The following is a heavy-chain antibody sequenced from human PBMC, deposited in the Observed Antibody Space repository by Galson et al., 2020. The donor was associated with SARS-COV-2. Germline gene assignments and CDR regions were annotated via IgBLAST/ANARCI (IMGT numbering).Heavy chain of an antibody. Sequence: GGSLRLSCAASGFTVSTNYMSWVRQPPGEGLEWVSVIYSGGATYSADSVKGRFSISRDDSANTVYLQLSSLRAEDTAVYYCARVGAFCSTTPCFATSFDLWGQGTLVTVSS. CDR3: ARVGAFCSTTPCFATSFDL. CDR1: GFTVSTNY. V-gene: IGHV3-53*01. J-gene: IGHJ4*02. D-gene: IGHD2-2*01. CDR2: IYSGGAT.